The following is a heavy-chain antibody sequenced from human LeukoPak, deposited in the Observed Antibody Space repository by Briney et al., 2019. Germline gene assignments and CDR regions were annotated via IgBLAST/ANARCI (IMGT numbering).Heavy chain of an antibody. J-gene: IGHJ4*02. CDR3: AREAYSGSPMNY. D-gene: IGHD1-26*01. CDR2: IIPIFGTA. Sequence: SVKVSCKASGGTFSSYAISWVRQAPGQGLEWMGGIIPIFGTANYAQKFQGRVTITADKSTSTAYMELSSLRSEDTAVYYGAREAYSGSPMNYWGQGTLVTVSS. CDR1: GGTFSSYA. V-gene: IGHV1-69*06.